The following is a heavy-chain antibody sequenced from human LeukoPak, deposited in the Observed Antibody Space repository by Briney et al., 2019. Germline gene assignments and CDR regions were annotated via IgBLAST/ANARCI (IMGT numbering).Heavy chain of an antibody. D-gene: IGHD6-6*01. V-gene: IGHV3-21*01. CDR1: GFTFSSYS. J-gene: IGHJ4*02. CDR2: ISSGSSYM. Sequence: GGSLRLSCAASGFTFSSYSMNWVRQAPGKGLEWVSSISSGSSYMSYADSVKGRFTISRDNAKNSLYLQMNSLRAEDTAVYYCARVSSSSFLGYWGQGTLVTVSS. CDR3: ARVSSSSFLGY.